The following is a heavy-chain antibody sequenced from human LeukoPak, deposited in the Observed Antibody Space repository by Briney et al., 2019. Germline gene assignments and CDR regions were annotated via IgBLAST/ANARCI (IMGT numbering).Heavy chain of an antibody. D-gene: IGHD2-21*01. CDR2: INPNNGDT. V-gene: IGHV1-2*02. CDR3: ASYPRSIPTPPFDY. J-gene: IGHJ4*02. Sequence: GASVKVSCKASGYTFTAQYMHWVRQAPGQGLEWMGWINPNNGDTKYAQSFLGRVTMTRDTSTTTAYMELSSLRSDDTAVYFCASYPRSIPTPPFDYWGQRTLVTVSS. CDR1: GYTFTAQY.